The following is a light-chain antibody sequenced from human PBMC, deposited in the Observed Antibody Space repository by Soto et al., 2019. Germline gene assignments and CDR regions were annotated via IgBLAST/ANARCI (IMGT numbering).Light chain of an antibody. CDR2: KAS. J-gene: IGKJ1*01. CDR3: QQYNSYSRT. V-gene: IGKV1-5*03. Sequence: QMTQSRSSMSTSIGDRVTITCRASQSISSWLAWYQQKPGKAPKLLIYKASSLESGVPSRFSGSGSGTEFTLTISSLQPDDFATYYCQQYNSYSRTFGQGTKVDIK. CDR1: QSISSW.